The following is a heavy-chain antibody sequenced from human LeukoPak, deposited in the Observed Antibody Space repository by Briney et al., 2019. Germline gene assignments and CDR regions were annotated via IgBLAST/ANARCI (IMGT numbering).Heavy chain of an antibody. CDR3: ARGGSDYDFVY. CDR2: IYYSGST. CDR1: GGSISSSSYY. D-gene: IGHD3-16*01. J-gene: IGHJ4*02. Sequence: SETLSLTCTVSGGSISSSSYYWGWIRQPPGKGLEWIGSIYYSGSTYYNPSLKSRVTISVDTSKNQFSLKLSSVTAADTAVYYCARGGSDYDFVYWGQGTLVTVSS. V-gene: IGHV4-39*07.